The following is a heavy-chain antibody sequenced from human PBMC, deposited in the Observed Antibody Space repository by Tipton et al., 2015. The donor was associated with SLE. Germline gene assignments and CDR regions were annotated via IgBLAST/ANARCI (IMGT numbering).Heavy chain of an antibody. Sequence: TLSLTCTVSGGSIRSAGYSWSWIRQPPGKGLEWIGYIYQSGNTYYNPSLKSRVTISVDRSKNQFSLKVNSLTAADTAVYYCARDRAICTRTTCYGDNWFDPWGQGTLVTVSS. CDR2: IYQSGNT. J-gene: IGHJ5*02. V-gene: IGHV4-30-2*01. CDR3: ARDRAICTRTTCYGDNWFDP. D-gene: IGHD2-2*01. CDR1: GGSIRSAGYS.